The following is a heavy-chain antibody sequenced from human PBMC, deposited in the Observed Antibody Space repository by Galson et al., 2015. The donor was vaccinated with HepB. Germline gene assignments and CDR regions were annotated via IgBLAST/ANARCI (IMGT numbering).Heavy chain of an antibody. CDR3: ARRAVYYYGSGYAFEI. CDR2: ISAYNGNT. V-gene: IGHV1-18*01. Sequence: SVKVSCKASGYTFTSYGISWVRQAPGQGLEWMGWISAYNGNTNYAQKLQGRVTMTTDTSASTAYMELRSLRSDDTAVYYCARRAVYYYGSGYAFEIWGQGTMVTVSS. J-gene: IGHJ3*02. D-gene: IGHD3-10*01. CDR1: GYTFTSYG.